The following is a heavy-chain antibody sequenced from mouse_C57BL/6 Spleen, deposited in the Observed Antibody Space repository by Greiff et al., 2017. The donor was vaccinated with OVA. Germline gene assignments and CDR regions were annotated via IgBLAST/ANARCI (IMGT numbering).Heavy chain of an antibody. Sequence: VQLKESGPELVKPGDSVKISCKASGYSFTGYFMNWVMQSHGKSLEWIGRINPYNGDTFYNQKFKGKATLTVDKSSSTAHMELRSLTSEDSAVYYCARSGYDYDGEVVGYFDYWGQGTTLTVSS. CDR2: INPYNGDT. J-gene: IGHJ2*01. D-gene: IGHD2-4*01. CDR1: GYSFTGYF. CDR3: ARSGYDYDGEVVGYFDY. V-gene: IGHV1-20*01.